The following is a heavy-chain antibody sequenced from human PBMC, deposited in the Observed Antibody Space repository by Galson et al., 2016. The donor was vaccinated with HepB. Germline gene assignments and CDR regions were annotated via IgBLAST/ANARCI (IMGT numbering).Heavy chain of an antibody. V-gene: IGHV3-13*01. CDR3: ARDSGYGSRYFDL. CDR2: IAVAGDT. CDR1: GFTFSRYD. D-gene: IGHD3-10*01. J-gene: IGHJ2*01. Sequence: SLRLSCAASGFTFSRYDMHWVRQVTGKGLEWVSHIAVAGDTYYPGSVKGRFTISRENAKNSLYLQMNSLRAGDTAVYYCARDSGYGSRYFDLWGRGTLVTVSS.